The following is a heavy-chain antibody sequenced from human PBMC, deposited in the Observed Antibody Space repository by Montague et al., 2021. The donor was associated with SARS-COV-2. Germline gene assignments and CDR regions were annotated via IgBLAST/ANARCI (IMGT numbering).Heavy chain of an antibody. D-gene: IGHD5-24*01. J-gene: IGHJ4*02. Sequence: SETLSLTCTVSGGSISTLFWNWIRQPAGKGLEWIGRIFASGSTHYNPSLRSRLTTSVDTSKNQFSLKLTSVTAADTAVYYCTRRLHGFNRHYFDYWGQGTLVTVSS. CDR2: IFASGST. CDR3: TRRLHGFNRHYFDY. V-gene: IGHV4-4*07. CDR1: GGSISTLF.